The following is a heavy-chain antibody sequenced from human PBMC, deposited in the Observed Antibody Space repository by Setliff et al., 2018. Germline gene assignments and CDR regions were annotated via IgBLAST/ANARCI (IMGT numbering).Heavy chain of an antibody. D-gene: IGHD6-19*01. V-gene: IGHV4-4*07. CDR1: GGSISSYY. CDR2: IYIGGSA. J-gene: IGHJ6*03. Sequence: SETLSLTCTVSGGSISSYYWSWIRQPAGKGLEWIGHIYIGGSANYNPSLKSRVTMSIDTSKNQFSVKLNSVTAVDMAVYYCAREQWLDPPGYYYMDVWAKGTTVTVSS. CDR3: AREQWLDPPGYYYMDV.